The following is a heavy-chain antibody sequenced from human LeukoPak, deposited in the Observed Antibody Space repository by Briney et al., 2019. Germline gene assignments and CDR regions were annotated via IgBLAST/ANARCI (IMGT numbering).Heavy chain of an antibody. Sequence: ASVKVSCKASGYTFTGYYMHWVRQAPGQGLEWMGWINPNSGGTNYAQRFQGWVTMTRDTSISTAYMELSRLRSDDTAVYYCARETGRGDGTGSYYDYWGQGTLVTVSS. CDR2: INPNSGGT. V-gene: IGHV1-2*04. D-gene: IGHD3-10*01. CDR1: GYTFTGYY. CDR3: ARETGRGDGTGSYYDY. J-gene: IGHJ4*02.